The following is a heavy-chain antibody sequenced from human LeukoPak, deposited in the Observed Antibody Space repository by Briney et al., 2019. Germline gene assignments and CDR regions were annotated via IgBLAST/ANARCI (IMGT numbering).Heavy chain of an antibody. CDR1: GGSISSGSYY. CDR2: IYTSGST. CDR3: ARFPVLPRSVYYFDY. J-gene: IGHJ4*02. D-gene: IGHD3-10*01. Sequence: SQTLSLTCTVSGGSISSGSYYWSWLRQPAGKGLEWIGRIYTSGSTNYNPSLKSRVTISVDTSKNQFSLKLSSVTAADTAVYYCARFPVLPRSVYYFDYWGQGTLVTVSS. V-gene: IGHV4-61*02.